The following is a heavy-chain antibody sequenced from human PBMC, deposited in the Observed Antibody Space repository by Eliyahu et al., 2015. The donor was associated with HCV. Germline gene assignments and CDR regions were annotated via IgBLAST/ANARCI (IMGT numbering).Heavy chain of an antibody. Sequence: QVQLRESGPGLVQPSXTLSLTCTIXAGXISXYPWXWIRQPAGEGLEWIGRIYSSGSTDYNPSLKSRVTMSVDTSKNQFSLKLSSITAADTAVYYCARGPAYSSGPKGYFDLWGRGTLVTVSS. CDR1: AGXISXYP. CDR3: ARGPAYSSGPKGYFDL. D-gene: IGHD6-19*01. CDR2: IYSSGST. J-gene: IGHJ2*01. V-gene: IGHV4-4*07.